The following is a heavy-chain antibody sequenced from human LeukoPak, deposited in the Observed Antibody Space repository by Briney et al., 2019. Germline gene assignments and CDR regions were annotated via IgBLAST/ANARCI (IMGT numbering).Heavy chain of an antibody. CDR2: ISSNGGST. CDR3: ARDRGYCSGGSCYNPGYYFDY. D-gene: IGHD2-15*01. J-gene: IGHJ4*02. CDR1: GFTFSSYA. Sequence: TGGSLRLSCAASGFTFSSYAMHWVRQAPGKGLEYVSAISSNGGSTYYANSVKGRFTISRDNSKNTLYLQMGSLRAEDMAVYYCARDRGYCSGGSCYNPGYYFDYWGQGTLVTVSS. V-gene: IGHV3-64*01.